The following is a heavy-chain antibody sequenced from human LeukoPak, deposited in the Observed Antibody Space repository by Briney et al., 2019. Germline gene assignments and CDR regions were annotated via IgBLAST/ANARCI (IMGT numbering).Heavy chain of an antibody. Sequence: SETLSLTCTVSGDSTSNFYWNWIRQSPGKGLEWIGYIYYSGSTNYNPSLKSRVTISVDTSKNQFSLKLSSVTAAGTAVYYCARGRYYYDRSGLNYFDYWGQGTLVTVSS. D-gene: IGHD3-22*01. V-gene: IGHV4-59*01. CDR2: IYYSGST. CDR1: GDSTSNFY. J-gene: IGHJ4*02. CDR3: ARGRYYYDRSGLNYFDY.